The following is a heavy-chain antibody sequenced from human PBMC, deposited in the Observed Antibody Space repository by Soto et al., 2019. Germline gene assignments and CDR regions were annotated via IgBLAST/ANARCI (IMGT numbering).Heavy chain of an antibody. J-gene: IGHJ4*02. CDR1: GGTLSSYT. CDR3: ARDRYYDSSGYLIDY. D-gene: IGHD3-22*01. CDR2: IIPILGIA. Sequence: QVQLVQSGAEVKKPGSSVKVSCKASGGTLSSYTISWVRQAPGQGLEWMGRIIPILGIANYAQKFQGRVTITADKSTSTAYMELSSLRSEDTAVYYCARDRYYDSSGYLIDYWGQGTLVTVSS. V-gene: IGHV1-69*08.